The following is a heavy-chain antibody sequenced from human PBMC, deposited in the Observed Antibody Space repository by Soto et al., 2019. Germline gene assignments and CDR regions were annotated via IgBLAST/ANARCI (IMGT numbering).Heavy chain of an antibody. CDR2: MWYDGSNK. J-gene: IGHJ4*02. Sequence: QVQLVESGGGVVQPGRSLRLSCAASGFTFSTYGMHWVRQSPGKGLEWVALMWYDGSNKHYTGSVKGRFTISRDNSKNTLYLQIDSLRAEDTAVYYCARSYSGSYYAIDFWGQGTLVTVSS. V-gene: IGHV3-33*01. CDR1: GFTFSTYG. CDR3: ARSYSGSYYAIDF. D-gene: IGHD1-26*01.